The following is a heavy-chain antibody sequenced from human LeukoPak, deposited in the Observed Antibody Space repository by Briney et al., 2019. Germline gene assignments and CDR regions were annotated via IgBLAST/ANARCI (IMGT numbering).Heavy chain of an antibody. CDR2: IHYSGST. Sequence: SQTLSLTCTVSGGSISSGTYYWSWIRQHPGKGLAWIGYIHYSGSTYYNPSLKSRVTISVDTSKNQFSLKLSSVTAADTAVYYCARVPLDYYDSSGYHPYWYFDLWGRGTLVTVSS. J-gene: IGHJ2*01. CDR3: ARVPLDYYDSSGYHPYWYFDL. D-gene: IGHD3-22*01. CDR1: GGSISSGTYY. V-gene: IGHV4-31*03.